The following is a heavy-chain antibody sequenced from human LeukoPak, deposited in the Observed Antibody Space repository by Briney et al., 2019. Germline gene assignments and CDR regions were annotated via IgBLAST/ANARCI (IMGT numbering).Heavy chain of an antibody. V-gene: IGHV1-69*04. J-gene: IGHJ4*02. CDR3: ARASGYPRYYFDY. CDR1: GYTFTSYG. Sequence: ASVKVSCKASGYTFTSYGISWVRQAPGQGLEWMGRIIPILGIANYAQKFQGRVTITADKSTSTAYMELSSLRSEDTAVYYCARASGYPRYYFDYWGQGTLVTVSS. CDR2: IIPILGIA. D-gene: IGHD6-25*01.